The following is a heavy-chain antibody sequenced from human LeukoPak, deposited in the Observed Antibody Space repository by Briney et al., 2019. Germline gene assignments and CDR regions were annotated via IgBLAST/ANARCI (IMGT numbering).Heavy chain of an antibody. J-gene: IGHJ4*02. CDR1: GGSFSGYY. CDR2: INHSGST. Sequence: RPSETLSLTCAVYGGSFSGYYWSWIRQPPGKGLEWIGEINHSGSTNYNPSLKSRVTISVDTSKNQFSLKLSSVTAADTAVYYCARGRLERLRGGYFDYWGQGTLVTVSS. V-gene: IGHV4-34*01. CDR3: ARGRLERLRGGYFDY. D-gene: IGHD1-1*01.